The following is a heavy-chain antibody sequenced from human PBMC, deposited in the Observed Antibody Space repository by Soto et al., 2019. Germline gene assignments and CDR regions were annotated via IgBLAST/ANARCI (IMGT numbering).Heavy chain of an antibody. CDR3: ARDSTTVTTDY. Sequence: EVPLVETGGGLIQPGGSLRLSCAASGFTVSSNYMSWVRQAPGKGLEWVSVIYSGGNTYYADSVKGRFTISRDISKNTLYLQMNSLRAEDTAVYYCARDSTTVTTDYWGQGTLVTVSS. CDR1: GFTVSSNY. D-gene: IGHD4-17*01. CDR2: IYSGGNT. J-gene: IGHJ4*02. V-gene: IGHV3-53*02.